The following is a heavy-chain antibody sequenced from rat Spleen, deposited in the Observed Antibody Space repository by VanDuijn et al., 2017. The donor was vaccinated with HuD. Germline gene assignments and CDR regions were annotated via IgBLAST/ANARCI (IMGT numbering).Heavy chain of an antibody. Sequence: LVTGERTGQPGRSLKLQSTATEFTLGDHYMTWSGEPQMKGVGWVATINYGGSSNYYRDSVKGRFTISRDNAKIIIYLQMDSLRSEDTATYYCASLNYGGYIAEFDYWGQGVMVTVSS. D-gene: IGHD1-11*01. V-gene: IGHV5-7*01. J-gene: IGHJ2*01. CDR2: INYGGSSN. CDR3: ASLNYGGYIAEFDY. CDR1: EFTLGDHY.